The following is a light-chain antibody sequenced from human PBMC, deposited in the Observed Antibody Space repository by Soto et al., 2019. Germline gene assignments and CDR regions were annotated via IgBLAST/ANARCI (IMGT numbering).Light chain of an antibody. J-gene: IGKJ5*01. Sequence: EIQMTQSPSSLSASVGDRVTITCRVSQSISSYLNWYQQKPGKAPKLLIYAASSLQSGVPSRFSGSGSGTDFTLTISSLQPEDFATYYCQQSYSTPSITFGQGTRLEIK. CDR1: QSISSY. CDR3: QQSYSTPSIT. V-gene: IGKV1-39*01. CDR2: AAS.